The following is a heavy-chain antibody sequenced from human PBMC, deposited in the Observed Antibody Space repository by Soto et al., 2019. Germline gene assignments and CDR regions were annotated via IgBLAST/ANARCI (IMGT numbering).Heavy chain of an antibody. D-gene: IGHD2-2*01. CDR3: ARDLGVVPAARGYGMDV. CDR1: GGSISSYY. J-gene: IGHJ6*02. Sequence: SEILSHTCTVSGGSISSYYSSWIRKPPGKGLEWIGEINHSGSTNYNPSLKSRVTISVDTSKNQFSLKLSSVTAADTAVYYCARDLGVVPAARGYGMDVWGQGTTVTVS. V-gene: IGHV4-34*01. CDR2: INHSGST.